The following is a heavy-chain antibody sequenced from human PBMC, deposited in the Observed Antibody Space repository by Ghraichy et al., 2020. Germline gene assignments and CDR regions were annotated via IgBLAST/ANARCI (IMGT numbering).Heavy chain of an antibody. CDR2: INHSGST. CDR1: GGSFSGYY. J-gene: IGHJ6*02. D-gene: IGHD6-13*01. CDR3: ARGPRSSWSYYYYGMDV. Sequence: SETLSLTCAVYGGSFSGYYWSWIRQPPGKGLEWIGEINHSGSTNYNPSLKSRVTISVDTSKNQFSLKLSSVTAADTAVYYCARGPRSSWSYYYYGMDVWGQGTTVTVSS. V-gene: IGHV4-34*01.